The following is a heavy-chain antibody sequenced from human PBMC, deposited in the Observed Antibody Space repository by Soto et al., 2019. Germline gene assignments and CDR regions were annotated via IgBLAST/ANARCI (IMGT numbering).Heavy chain of an antibody. J-gene: IGHJ6*02. CDR2: IHYIGST. CDR3: ARRPNYSYGLDV. CDR1: GDSIGSYY. V-gene: IGHV4-59*08. Sequence: QVQLQESGPGLVKPSETLSLTCTVSGDSIGSYYWTWIRQPPGKGLEWIGYIHYIGSTNYNPSLKSRVTPSVDTSKNQFSLKLSSVTAADTAVYYCARRPNYSYGLDVWGQGTTVTVSS.